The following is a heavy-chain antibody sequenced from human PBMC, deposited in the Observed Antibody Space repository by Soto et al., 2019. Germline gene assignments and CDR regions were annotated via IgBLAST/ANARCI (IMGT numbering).Heavy chain of an antibody. CDR2: IKPDGSGK. CDR1: GFTFSSFW. J-gene: IGHJ4*02. V-gene: IGHV3-7*04. Sequence: LRLSCAASGFTFSSFWMSWVRQAPGKGLEWVANIKPDGSGKYYLDSVRGRFTISRDNAKNSLYLQINSLRVEDTAVYYCARGLYTSGWYMDRFDFWGQGTLVTVSS. D-gene: IGHD6-19*01. CDR3: ARGLYTSGWYMDRFDF.